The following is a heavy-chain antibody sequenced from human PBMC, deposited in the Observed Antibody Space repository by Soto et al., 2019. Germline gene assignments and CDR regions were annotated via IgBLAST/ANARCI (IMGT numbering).Heavy chain of an antibody. J-gene: IGHJ6*03. V-gene: IGHV3-7*01. CDR1: GFTFSSYW. CDR3: ARDTYYYYYYYMDV. CDR2: IKQDGSEK. Sequence: SGGSLRLSCAASGFTFSSYWMSWVRQAPGKGLEWVANIKQDGSEKYYVDSVKGRFTISRDNAKNSLYLQMNSLRAEDTAVYYCARDTYYYYYYYMDVWGKGTTVTV.